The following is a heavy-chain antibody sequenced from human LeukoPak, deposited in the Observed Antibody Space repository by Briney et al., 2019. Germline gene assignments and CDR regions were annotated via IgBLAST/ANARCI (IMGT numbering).Heavy chain of an antibody. J-gene: IGHJ4*02. CDR2: IRVYSGNT. CDR3: ARLDSSGYYYGDY. Sequence: GASVKVSCKASGYTFTSYGISWVRQAPGQGLEWMGWIRVYSGNTNYAQKLQGRVTMTTDTSTSTVYMELRSLRSDDTAVYYCARLDSSGYYYGDYWGQGTLVTVSS. CDR1: GYTFTSYG. V-gene: IGHV1-18*01. D-gene: IGHD3-22*01.